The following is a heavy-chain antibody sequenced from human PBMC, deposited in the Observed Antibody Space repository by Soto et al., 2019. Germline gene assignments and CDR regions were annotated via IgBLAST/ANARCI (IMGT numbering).Heavy chain of an antibody. V-gene: IGHV1-69*13. Sequence: ASVKVSCKASGGTFSSYAISWVRQAPGQGLEWMGGIIPIFGTANYAQKFQGRVTITADESTSTAYMELSSLRSEDTAVYYCARDFWSGYYPVTYYYYGMDVWGQGTTVTVSS. J-gene: IGHJ6*02. D-gene: IGHD3-3*01. CDR3: ARDFWSGYYPVTYYYYGMDV. CDR2: IIPIFGTA. CDR1: GGTFSSYA.